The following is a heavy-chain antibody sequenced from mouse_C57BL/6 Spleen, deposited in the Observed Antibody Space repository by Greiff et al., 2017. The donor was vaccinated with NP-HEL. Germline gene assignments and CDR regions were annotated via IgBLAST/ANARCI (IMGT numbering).Heavy chain of an antibody. J-gene: IGHJ3*01. Sequence: EVQLQQSGPELVKPGASVKISCKASGYTFTDYYMNWVKQSHGKSLEWIGDINPNNGGTSYNQKFKGKATLTVDKSSSTAYMELRSLTSEDSAVYYCARGDRLLAWFAYWGQGTLVTVSA. CDR3: ARGDRLLAWFAY. CDR1: GYTFTDYY. CDR2: INPNNGGT. V-gene: IGHV1-26*01. D-gene: IGHD1-1*01.